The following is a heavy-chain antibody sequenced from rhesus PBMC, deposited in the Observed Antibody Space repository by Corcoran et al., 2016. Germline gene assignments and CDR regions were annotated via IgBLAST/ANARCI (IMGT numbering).Heavy chain of an antibody. CDR2: INGKSCVP. CDR3: AYIVVVLTAHNRFDV. V-gene: IGHV4-80*01. J-gene: IGHJ5-1*01. D-gene: IGHD2-15*01. Sequence: QVQLQESGPGLVKPSETLSLTCAVSGGSFSRYWWSWIRQPPGKGREWIGEINGKSCVPNSLPSLTGLFTVAQVASKDPFSLKLGLLTAADTAVYYCAYIVVVLTAHNRFDVWGPGVLVTVSS. CDR1: GGSFSRYW.